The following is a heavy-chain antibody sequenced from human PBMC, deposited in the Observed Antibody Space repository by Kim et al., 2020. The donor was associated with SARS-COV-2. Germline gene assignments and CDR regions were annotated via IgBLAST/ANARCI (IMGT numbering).Heavy chain of an antibody. Sequence: TYSNTSLKSRVTRSVDTAKNQFSLKLSSVTAADTAVYYCAREQGGCAFDIWGQGTMVTVSS. V-gene: IGHV4-31*02. J-gene: IGHJ3*02. CDR2: T. D-gene: IGHD3-16*01. CDR3: AREQGGCAFDI.